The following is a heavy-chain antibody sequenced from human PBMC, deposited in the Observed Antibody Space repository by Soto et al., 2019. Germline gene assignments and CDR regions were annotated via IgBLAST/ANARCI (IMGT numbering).Heavy chain of an antibody. V-gene: IGHV3-30-3*01. Sequence: PGGSLRLSCAASGFTFSSYAMHWVRQAPGKGLEWVAVISYDGSNKYYADSVKGRFTISRDNSKNTLYLQMNSLRAEAMPLYYCARSGTCIQLWLPENWCQGALVTVSS. CDR1: GFTFSSYA. D-gene: IGHD5-18*01. CDR2: ISYDGSNK. CDR3: ARSGTCIQLWLPEN. J-gene: IGHJ4*02.